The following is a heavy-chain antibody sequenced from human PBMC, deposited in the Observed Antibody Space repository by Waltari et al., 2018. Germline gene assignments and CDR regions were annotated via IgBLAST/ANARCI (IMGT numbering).Heavy chain of an antibody. V-gene: IGHV4-38-2*01. Sequence: QVQLQESGPGLVKPSETLSLTCAVSGYSISSGYYWGWIRQPPGKGLEWMGNIYHGGSTHCSPSLKSRVTRSVDTSKNQFSLKLSSVTAADTAVYYCARRAAITAAGPTYYMDVWGKGTTVTVSS. D-gene: IGHD6-13*01. CDR3: ARRAAITAAGPTYYMDV. J-gene: IGHJ6*03. CDR1: GYSISSGYY. CDR2: IYHGGST.